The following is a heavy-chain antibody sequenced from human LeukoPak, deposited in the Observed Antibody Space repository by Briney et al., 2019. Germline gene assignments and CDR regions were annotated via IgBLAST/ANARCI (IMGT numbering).Heavy chain of an antibody. J-gene: IGHJ4*02. CDR2: IRGGGDT. V-gene: IGHV3-23*01. Sequence: GGSLRLSCAASGFTFTNNALSWFRQAPGKGLEWVSDIRGGGDTYYAESVKGRFTISRDHSKNTLYLQMNSLRAEDTALYYASGHGSNSYWGQGTLVTVSS. CDR1: GFTFTNNA. CDR3: SGHGSNSY. D-gene: IGHD6-13*01.